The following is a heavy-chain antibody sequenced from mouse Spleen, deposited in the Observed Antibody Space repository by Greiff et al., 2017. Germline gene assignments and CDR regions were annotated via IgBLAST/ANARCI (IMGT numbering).Heavy chain of an antibody. CDR1: GYTFTSYT. CDR2: INPSNGGT. V-gene: IGHV1-53*01. Sequence: VQLVESGAELARPGASVKMSCKASGYTFTSYTMHWVKQRPGQGLEWIGNINPSNGGTNYNEKFKSKATLTVDKSSSTAYMQLSSLTSEDSAVYYCARKHYGSSLYAMDYWGQGTSVTVSS. D-gene: IGHD1-1*01. J-gene: IGHJ4*01. CDR3: ARKHYGSSLYAMDY.